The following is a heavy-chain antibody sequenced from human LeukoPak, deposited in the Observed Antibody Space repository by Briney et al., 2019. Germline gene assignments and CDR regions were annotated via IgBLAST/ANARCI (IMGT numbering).Heavy chain of an antibody. J-gene: IGHJ4*02. D-gene: IGHD3-10*01. V-gene: IGHV3-66*01. Sequence: GGSLRLSCAASGFTVSSNYMSWVRQAPGKGLEWVSVIYSGGSTYYADSVKGRFTISRDNSKNTLYLQMNSLRAEDTAVYYCARDRPVPGVYFDYWGQGALVTVSS. CDR3: ARDRPVPGVYFDY. CDR2: IYSGGST. CDR1: GFTVSSNY.